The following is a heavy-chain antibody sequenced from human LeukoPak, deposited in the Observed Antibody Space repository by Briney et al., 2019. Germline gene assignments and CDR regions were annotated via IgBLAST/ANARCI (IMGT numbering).Heavy chain of an antibody. V-gene: IGHV3-23*01. D-gene: IGHD3-22*01. J-gene: IGHJ3*02. CDR2: ISGSGGST. CDR3: ARDSRQDYYDSSGYLWFAFDI. CDR1: GFTFSSYA. Sequence: GGSLRLSCAASGFTFSSYAMSWVRQAPGKGLEWVSAISGSGGSTYYADPVKGRFTISRDNSKNTLYLQMNSLRAEDTAVYYCARDSRQDYYDSSGYLWFAFDIWGQGTMVTVSS.